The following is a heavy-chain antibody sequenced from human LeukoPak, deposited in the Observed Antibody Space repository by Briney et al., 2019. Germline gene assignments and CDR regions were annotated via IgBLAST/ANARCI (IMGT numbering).Heavy chain of an antibody. J-gene: IGHJ4*02. V-gene: IGHV3-7*01. Sequence: QSGGSLRLSCAASGFTFSSYAMSWVRQAPGKGLEWVANIKQDGSEKYYVDSVKGRFTISRDNAKNSLYLQMNSLRAEDTAVYYCARNMRGYSYGSYYFDYWGQGTLVTVSS. D-gene: IGHD5-18*01. CDR2: IKQDGSEK. CDR1: GFTFSSYA. CDR3: ARNMRGYSYGSYYFDY.